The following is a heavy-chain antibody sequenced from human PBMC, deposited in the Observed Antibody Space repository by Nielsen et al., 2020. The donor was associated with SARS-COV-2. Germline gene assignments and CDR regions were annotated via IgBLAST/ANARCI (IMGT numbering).Heavy chain of an antibody. Sequence: SETLSLTCTVSGGSISGSSYYWAWIRQPPGKGLEWIGSMYYSGNTFYKPSLKSRVTISADTSRNQFFLRLNTVTAADTAVYYCARKRNFLGELSFDYWGQGALVTVSS. V-gene: IGHV4-39*01. CDR2: MYYSGNT. J-gene: IGHJ4*02. D-gene: IGHD3-10*01. CDR1: GGSISGSSYY. CDR3: ARKRNFLGELSFDY.